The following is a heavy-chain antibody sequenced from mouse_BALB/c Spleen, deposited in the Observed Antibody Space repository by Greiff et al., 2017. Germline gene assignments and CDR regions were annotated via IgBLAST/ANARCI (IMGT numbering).Heavy chain of an antibody. CDR2: ISYSGST. J-gene: IGHJ1*01. V-gene: IGHV3-2*02. CDR1: GYSITSDYA. Sequence: DVQLQESGPGLVKPSQSLSLTCTVTGYSITSDYAWNWIRQFPGNKLEWMGYISYSGSTSYNPSLKSRISITRDTSKNQFFLQLNSVTTEDTATYYCARSGGWYFDVWGAGTTVTVSS. CDR3: ARSGGWYFDV.